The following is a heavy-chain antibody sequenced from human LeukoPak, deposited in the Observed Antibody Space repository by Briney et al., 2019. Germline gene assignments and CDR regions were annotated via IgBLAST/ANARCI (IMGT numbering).Heavy chain of an antibody. J-gene: IGHJ4*02. V-gene: IGHV4-59*01. CDR3: ARASDYYDSSGYFDN. Sequence: ESSETLSLTCTVSGGSISSYYWSWIRQPPGKGLEWIGYIYYSGSTNYNPSLKSRVTISVDTSKNQFSLKLSSVTAADTAVYYCARASDYYDSSGYFDNWGQGTLVTVSS. CDR2: IYYSGST. CDR1: GGSISSYY. D-gene: IGHD3-22*01.